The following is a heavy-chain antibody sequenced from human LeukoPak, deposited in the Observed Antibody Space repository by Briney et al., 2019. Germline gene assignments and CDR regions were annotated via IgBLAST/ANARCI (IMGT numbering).Heavy chain of an antibody. V-gene: IGHV1-69*01. CDR2: IIPIFGTA. J-gene: IGHJ4*02. D-gene: IGHD2-2*01. CDR3: ARPLGYCSSTSCPFDY. Sequence: SVKVSCKASGGTFSSYAISWVRQAPGQGLEWMGGIIPIFGTANYAQKFQGRVTITADESTSTAYMELSSLRSEDTAVYYCARPLGYCSSTSCPFDYWGQGTLVTVSS. CDR1: GGTFSSYA.